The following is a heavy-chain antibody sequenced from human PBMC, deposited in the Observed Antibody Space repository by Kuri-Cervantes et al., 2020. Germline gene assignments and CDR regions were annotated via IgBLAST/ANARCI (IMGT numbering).Heavy chain of an antibody. V-gene: IGHV3-30*02. CDR3: ATYYYGSGSHTPPFDY. CDR1: GFIFSDFG. Sequence: GESLKISCSASGFIFSDFGIHWVRQASGTGLEWVAVIWRDGNNKYYADSVKGRFTISRDNSKNTLYLQMNSLRAEDTAVYYCATYYYGSGSHTPPFDYWGQGTLVTVSS. CDR2: IWRDGNNK. J-gene: IGHJ4*02. D-gene: IGHD3-10*01.